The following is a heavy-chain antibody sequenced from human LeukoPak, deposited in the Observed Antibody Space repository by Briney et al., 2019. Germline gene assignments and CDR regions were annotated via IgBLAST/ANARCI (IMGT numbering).Heavy chain of an antibody. J-gene: IGHJ5*02. D-gene: IGHD3-16*02. Sequence: GGSLRLSCAASGFTFSSYWMSWVRQAPGKGLEWVANIKQDGSEKYYVDSVKGRFTISRDNAKNSLYLKMNSLRAEDTAVYYCARNVRLGSGELSFAPFKNWFDPWGQGTLVTVSS. CDR3: ARNVRLGSGELSFAPFKNWFDP. V-gene: IGHV3-7*01. CDR2: IKQDGSEK. CDR1: GFTFSSYW.